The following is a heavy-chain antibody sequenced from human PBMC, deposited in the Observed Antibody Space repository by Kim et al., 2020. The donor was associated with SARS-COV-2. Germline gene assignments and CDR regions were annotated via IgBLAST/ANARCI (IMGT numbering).Heavy chain of an antibody. J-gene: IGHJ4*02. Sequence: SRVTISVDTSKNQFSLKLSSVTAADTAVYYCARGRGCSGGSCYSNYYFDYWGQGTLVTVSS. CDR3: ARGRGCSGGSCYSNYYFDY. D-gene: IGHD2-15*01. V-gene: IGHV4-34*01.